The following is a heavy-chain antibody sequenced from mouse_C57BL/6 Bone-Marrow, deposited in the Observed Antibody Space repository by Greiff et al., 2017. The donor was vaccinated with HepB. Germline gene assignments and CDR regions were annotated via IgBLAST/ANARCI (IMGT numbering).Heavy chain of an antibody. CDR3: ARFSSNYYAMDY. J-gene: IGHJ4*01. V-gene: IGHV1-59*01. CDR2: IDPSDSYT. D-gene: IGHD2-5*01. CDR1: GYTFTSYW. Sequence: QVQLQQPGAELVRPGTSVKLSCKASGYTFTSYWMHWVKQRPGQGLEWIGVIDPSDSYTNYNQKFKGKATLTVDTSSSTAYMQLSSLTCEDSAVYYCARFSSNYYAMDYWGQGTSVTVSS.